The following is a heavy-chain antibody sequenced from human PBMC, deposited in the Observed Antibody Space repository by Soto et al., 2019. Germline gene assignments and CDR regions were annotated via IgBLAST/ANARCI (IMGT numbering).Heavy chain of an antibody. CDR1: GASLLSSY. CDR3: AKGSDVKYFDH. J-gene: IGHJ4*02. V-gene: IGHV4-4*07. Sequence: VQLQESGPGLVKPSETLSLGCDVSGASLLSSYWSWVRQPAGKGLEWIGHIFSSGRTSYNPSLKSRVTMSIDPPNNKFSLNLKSVTAADTAVYYCAKGSDVKYFDHWGQGARVTVSS. CDR2: IFSSGRT.